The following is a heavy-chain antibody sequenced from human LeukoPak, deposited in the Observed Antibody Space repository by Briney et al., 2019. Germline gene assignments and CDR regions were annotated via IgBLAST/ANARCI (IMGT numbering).Heavy chain of an antibody. Sequence: GGSLRLSCAASGFTLSNHWMHWVRQAPGKGLVWVSRISGDEIWTSYADSVKGRFIVSRDSAKNSLYLQMNSLRPEDTALYYCVKDMNPGGADVWGQGTTVTVSS. D-gene: IGHD3-10*01. CDR2: ISGDEIWT. CDR3: VKDMNPGGADV. CDR1: GFTLSNHW. V-gene: IGHV3-74*01. J-gene: IGHJ6*02.